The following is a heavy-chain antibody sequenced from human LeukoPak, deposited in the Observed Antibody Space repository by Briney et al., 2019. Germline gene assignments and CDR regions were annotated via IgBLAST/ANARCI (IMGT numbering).Heavy chain of an antibody. CDR3: AREVREPLYCSGGSCYFRDAFDI. CDR1: GGTFSSYA. D-gene: IGHD2-15*01. Sequence: SVKVSCKASGGTFSSYAISWVRQAPGQGLEWMGGIIPIFGTANYAQKFQGRVTITADESTSTAYMELSSLRPEDTAVYYCAREVREPLYCSGGSCYFRDAFDIWGQGTMVTVSS. CDR2: IIPIFGTA. V-gene: IGHV1-69*13. J-gene: IGHJ3*02.